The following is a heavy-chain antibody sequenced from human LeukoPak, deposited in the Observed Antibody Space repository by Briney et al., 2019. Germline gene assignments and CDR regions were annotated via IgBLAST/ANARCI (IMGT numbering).Heavy chain of an antibody. V-gene: IGHV3-21*01. CDR3: ARDQGGGDLDY. CDR1: GFTFNNYA. D-gene: IGHD3-10*01. Sequence: GGSLRLSCAASGFTFNNYATNWVRQAPGKGLEWVSSISGGGETTYYADSVKGRFTISRDNAKNSLYLQMNSLRAEDTAVYYCARDQGGGDLDYWGQGTLVTVSS. J-gene: IGHJ4*02. CDR2: ISGGGETT.